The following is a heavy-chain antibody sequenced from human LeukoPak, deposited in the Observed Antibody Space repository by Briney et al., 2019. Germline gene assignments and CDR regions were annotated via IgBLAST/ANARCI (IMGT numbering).Heavy chain of an antibody. D-gene: IGHD5-18*01. J-gene: IGHJ4*02. Sequence: SETLSLTCSVSGGFNTHYYWSWIRQPPGKGPEWIGYFYHSGSTNYNPSLKSRVTISVDTSKNHFSLKLSSVTAADTAVYYCARLLQLWFTIDYWGQGTLVTVSS. CDR1: GGFNTHYY. V-gene: IGHV4-59*12. CDR3: ARLLQLWFTIDY. CDR2: FYHSGST.